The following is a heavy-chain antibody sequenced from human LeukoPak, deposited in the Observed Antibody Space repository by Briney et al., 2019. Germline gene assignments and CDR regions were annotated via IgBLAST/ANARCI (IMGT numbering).Heavy chain of an antibody. CDR2: INPNSGGT. J-gene: IGHJ4*02. D-gene: IGHD3-22*01. V-gene: IGHV1-2*06. CDR3: ARKKSPYYYDSSGYPYFDY. Sequence: ASVKVSCKASGYTFTVYYMHWVRQAPGQGLEWMGRINPNSGGTNYAQKFQGRVTMTRDTSISTAYMELSRLRSDDTAVYYCARKKSPYYYDSSGYPYFDYWGQGTLVTVSS. CDR1: GYTFTVYY.